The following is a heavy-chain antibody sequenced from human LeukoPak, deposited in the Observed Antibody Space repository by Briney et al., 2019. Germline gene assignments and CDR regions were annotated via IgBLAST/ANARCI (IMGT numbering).Heavy chain of an antibody. CDR2: IYYSGST. CDR1: GGSISSTNYY. D-gene: IGHD3-16*01. CDR3: ARVRFAPKYDYVWGSYNYFDY. Sequence: SETLSLTCAVSGGSISSTNYYWGWIRQPPGKGLEWIGSIYYSGSTYYNPSLKSRVTISVDTSKNQFSLKLSSVTAADTAVYYCARVRFAPKYDYVWGSYNYFDYXXQGTLVTVSS. V-gene: IGHV4-39*07. J-gene: IGHJ4*02.